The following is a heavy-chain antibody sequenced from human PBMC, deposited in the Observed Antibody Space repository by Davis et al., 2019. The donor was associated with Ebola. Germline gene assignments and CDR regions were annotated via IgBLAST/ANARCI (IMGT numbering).Heavy chain of an antibody. CDR1: GGSISSSSYY. V-gene: IGHV4-39*07. CDR3: ARDKSAIEAFDI. CDR2: IYYSGNT. Sequence: SETLSLTCTVSGGSISSSSYYWGWIRQPPGKGLEWIGSIYYSGNTYYNPSLKSRVTISVDTSKNQFSLKLTSVTAADTAVYYCARDKSAIEAFDIWGQGTMVTVSS. J-gene: IGHJ3*02.